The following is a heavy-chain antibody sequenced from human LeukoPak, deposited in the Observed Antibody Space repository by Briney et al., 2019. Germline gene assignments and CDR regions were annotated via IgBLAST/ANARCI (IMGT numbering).Heavy chain of an antibody. D-gene: IGHD6-19*01. V-gene: IGHV4-34*01. Sequence: SETLSLTCAVYGGSFSGYYWSSIRQPPGKGLEWIGEINHSGSTNYNPSLKSRVTISVDTSKNQFSLKLSSVTAADTAVYYCARDGSGGYYYFDYWGQGTLVTVSS. CDR2: INHSGST. J-gene: IGHJ4*02. CDR3: ARDGSGGYYYFDY. CDR1: GGSFSGYY.